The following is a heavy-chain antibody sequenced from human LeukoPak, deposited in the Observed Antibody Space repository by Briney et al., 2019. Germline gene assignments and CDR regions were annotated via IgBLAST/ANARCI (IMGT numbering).Heavy chain of an antibody. V-gene: IGHV3-7*03. CDR3: AKAGISMVASIDY. J-gene: IGHJ4*02. CDR2: INEDGSEK. D-gene: IGHD4/OR15-4a*01. Sequence: GGSLRLSCAASGFTFSGYWMTWVRQAPGKGLEWVANINEDGSEKYHVDSVKGRFTISRDNAKNSLYLQMNSLRAEDTAVYYCAKAGISMVASIDYWGQGTLVTVSS. CDR1: GFTFSGYW.